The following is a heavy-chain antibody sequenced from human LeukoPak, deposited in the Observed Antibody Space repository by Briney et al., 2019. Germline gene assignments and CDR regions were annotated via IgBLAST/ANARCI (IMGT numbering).Heavy chain of an antibody. D-gene: IGHD3-16*02. J-gene: IGHJ4*02. CDR3: ARAHYDYVWGSYPQD. CDR2: ISYDGSNK. Sequence: GGSLGLSCAASGFTFSSYAMHWVRQAPGKGLEWVAVISYDGSNKYYADSVKGRFTISRDNSKNTLYLQMNSLRAEDTAVYYCARAHYDYVWGSYPQDWGQGTLVTVSS. V-gene: IGHV3-30*04. CDR1: GFTFSSYA.